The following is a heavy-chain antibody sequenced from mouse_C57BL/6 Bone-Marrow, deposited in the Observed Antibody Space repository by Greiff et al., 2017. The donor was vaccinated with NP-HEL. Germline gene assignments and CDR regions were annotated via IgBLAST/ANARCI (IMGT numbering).Heavy chain of an antibody. CDR1: GFSLTSYG. D-gene: IGHD2-3*01. J-gene: IGHJ4*01. Sequence: QVQLKESGPGLVQPSQSLSITCTVSGFSLTSYGVHWVRQSPGKGLEWLGVIWSGGSTDYNAAFISRLSISKDNSKSQVFFKMNSLQADDTAIYYCARKAYDGYVYAMDYWGQGTSVTVSS. CDR3: ARKAYDGYVYAMDY. V-gene: IGHV2-2*01. CDR2: IWSGGST.